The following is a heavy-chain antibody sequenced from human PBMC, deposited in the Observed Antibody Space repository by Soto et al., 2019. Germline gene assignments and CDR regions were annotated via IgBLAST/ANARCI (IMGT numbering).Heavy chain of an antibody. CDR3: AAEEQLVLRPNWFDP. Sequence: AAAKVSCKASGYTVTSYYMHWVRQAPGQGLEWMGIINPSGGSTSYAQKFQGRVTMTRDTSTSTVYMELSSLRSEDTAVYYCAAEEQLVLRPNWFDPWGQGTLVTVSS. CDR2: INPSGGST. D-gene: IGHD6-13*01. J-gene: IGHJ5*02. V-gene: IGHV1-46*01. CDR1: GYTVTSYY.